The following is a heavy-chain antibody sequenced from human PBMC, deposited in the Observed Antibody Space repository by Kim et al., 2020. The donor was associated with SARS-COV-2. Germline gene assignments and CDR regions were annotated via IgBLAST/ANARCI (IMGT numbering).Heavy chain of an antibody. Sequence: SETLSLTCAVSGGSISSSNWWSWVRQPPGKGLEWIGEIYHSGSTNYNPSLKSRVTISVDKSKNQFSLKLSSVTAADTAVYYCARGWSSSWYNNDYWGQGTLVTVSS. J-gene: IGHJ4*02. CDR2: IYHSGST. CDR3: ARGWSSSWYNNDY. CDR1: GGSISSSNW. V-gene: IGHV4-4*02. D-gene: IGHD6-13*01.